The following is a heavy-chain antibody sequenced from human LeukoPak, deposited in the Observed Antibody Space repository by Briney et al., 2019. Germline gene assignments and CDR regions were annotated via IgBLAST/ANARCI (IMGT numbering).Heavy chain of an antibody. D-gene: IGHD3-22*01. CDR3: ASPSYYDSSGYANDAFDI. CDR1: GYTFISYG. Sequence: VASVKVSCKASGYTFISYGISWVRQAPGQGLEWMGWISAYNGNTNYAQKLQGRVTMTTDTSTSTAYMELRSLRSDDTAVYYCASPSYYDSSGYANDAFDIWGQGTMVTVSS. V-gene: IGHV1-18*01. J-gene: IGHJ3*02. CDR2: ISAYNGNT.